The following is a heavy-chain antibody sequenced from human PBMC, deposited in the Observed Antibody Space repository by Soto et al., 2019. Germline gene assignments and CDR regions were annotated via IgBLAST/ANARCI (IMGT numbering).Heavy chain of an antibody. Sequence: QEQLVQSGAEVKKPGASVKVSCKASGYTFTDHYIHWVRQAPGQGLEWMGWINSNSGGTNSAQKFQGRVTMTRDTSISTAYMELTRLRSDDTAMYYCARDRNWGSTEWYVDLWGRGTQMTVSS. J-gene: IGHJ2*01. CDR2: INSNSGGT. CDR3: ARDRNWGSTEWYVDL. CDR1: GYTFTDHY. V-gene: IGHV1-2*02. D-gene: IGHD3-16*01.